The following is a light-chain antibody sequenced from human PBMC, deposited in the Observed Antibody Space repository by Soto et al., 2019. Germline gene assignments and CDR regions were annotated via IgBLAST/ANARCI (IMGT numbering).Light chain of an antibody. CDR1: QSVSTY. CDR2: DTT. CDR3: HQRNT. V-gene: IGKV3-11*01. J-gene: IGKJ5*01. Sequence: LVLTQSPVTLSLSPGDRATLSCRASQSVSTYLAWYRQVPGQPPRLLIYDTTNRVAGIPPRFSGSRSGTDFTLTISSVEPEYFALYYCHQRNTFGQGTRLEIK.